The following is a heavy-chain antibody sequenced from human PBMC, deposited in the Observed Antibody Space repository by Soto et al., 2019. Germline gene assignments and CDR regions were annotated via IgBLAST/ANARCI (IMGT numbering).Heavy chain of an antibody. CDR1: GFTFSDYY. Sequence: GGSPRLSCAASGFTFSDYYMSWIRQAPGKGLEWVSYISSSGSTIYYADSVKGRFTISRDNAKNSLYLQMNSLRAEDSAVYYCARDSSGWYFDYWGQGTLVTVSS. CDR3: ARDSSGWYFDY. CDR2: ISSSGSTI. J-gene: IGHJ4*02. V-gene: IGHV3-11*01. D-gene: IGHD6-19*01.